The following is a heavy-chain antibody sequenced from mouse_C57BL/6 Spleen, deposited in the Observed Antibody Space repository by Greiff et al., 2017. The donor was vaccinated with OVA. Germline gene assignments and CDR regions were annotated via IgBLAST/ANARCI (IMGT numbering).Heavy chain of an antibody. V-gene: IGHV1-81*01. CDR1: GYTFTSYG. D-gene: IGHD2-4*01. CDR3: ARSFYYDYDEDYFDY. Sequence: VQLQQSGAELARPGASVKLSCKASGYTFTSYGLSWVKQRTGQGLEWIGEIYPRSGNTYYNEKFKGKATLTADKSSSTAYMELRSLTSEDSAVYFCARSFYYDYDEDYFDYWGQGTTLTVSS. J-gene: IGHJ2*01. CDR2: IYPRSGNT.